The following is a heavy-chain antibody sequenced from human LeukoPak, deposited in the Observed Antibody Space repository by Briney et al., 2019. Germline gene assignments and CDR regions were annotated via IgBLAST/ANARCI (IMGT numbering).Heavy chain of an antibody. V-gene: IGHV4-34*01. CDR3: ARVFNYMDV. J-gene: IGHJ6*03. Sequence: SQTLSLTCAVFGGSLNDHYWIWIRQPPGQGLEWIGEINHFGTTNYNPSLKSRVTISIDASKRQCSLKLNSVTAADTALYYCARVFNYMDVWGKGTTVTV. CDR2: INHFGTT. CDR1: GGSLNDHY.